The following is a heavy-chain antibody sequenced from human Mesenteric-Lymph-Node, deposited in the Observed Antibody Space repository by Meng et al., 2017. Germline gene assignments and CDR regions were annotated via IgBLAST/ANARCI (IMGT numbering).Heavy chain of an antibody. Sequence: GESLKISCAASGFTVSSNYMSWVRQAPGKGLEWVSSISSSSSYIYYADSVKGRFTISRDNAKNSLYLQMNSLRAEDTAVYYCARDWSNYYDSSGYPDYYFDYWGQGTLVTVSS. CDR2: ISSSSSYI. D-gene: IGHD3-22*01. CDR1: GFTVSSNY. CDR3: ARDWSNYYDSSGYPDYYFDY. V-gene: IGHV3-21*01. J-gene: IGHJ4*02.